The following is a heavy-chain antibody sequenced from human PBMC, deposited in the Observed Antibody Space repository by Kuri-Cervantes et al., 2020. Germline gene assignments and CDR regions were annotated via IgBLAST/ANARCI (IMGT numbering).Heavy chain of an antibody. CDR2: IKQDGSEK. Sequence: GESLKISCAASEFTFSNYWMSWVRQAPGKGLEWVANIKQDGSEKYYVDSMKGRVTISRDNAKNSLYLEMNSLRAEDTAVYYCARGGAGWGRGMDVWGKRTTVTVSS. J-gene: IGHJ6*04. CDR1: EFTFSNYW. D-gene: IGHD7-27*01. V-gene: IGHV3-7*01. CDR3: ARGGAGWGRGMDV.